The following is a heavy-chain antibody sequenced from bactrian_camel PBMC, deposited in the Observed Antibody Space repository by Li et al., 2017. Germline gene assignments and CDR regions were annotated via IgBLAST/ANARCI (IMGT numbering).Heavy chain of an antibody. Sequence: QVQLVESGGGSVQTGGSLKLSCLASGDVDSGYCMGWFRQVPGQEREGVAALTDDGKPTYADSVKGRFTISKDNAENTWYLQMDNLKPEDSATYYCAADPYLWSSAQILDPKQGISLRFWGPGTQVTVS. CDR1: GDVDSGYC. CDR3: AADPYLWSSAQILDPKQGISLRF. CDR2: LTDDGKP. V-gene: IGHV3S53*01. D-gene: IGHD2*01. J-gene: IGHJ4*01.